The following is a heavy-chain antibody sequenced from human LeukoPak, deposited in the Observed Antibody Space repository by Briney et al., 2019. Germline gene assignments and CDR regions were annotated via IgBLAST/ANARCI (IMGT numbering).Heavy chain of an antibody. J-gene: IGHJ4*02. V-gene: IGHV3-30*01. CDR3: ARVSYDFWSGYLFDY. Sequence: GGSLRLSCAASGFTFSSYAMHWVRQAPGKGLEWVAVISYDGSNKYYADSVKGRFTISRDNSKNTLYLQVNSLRAEDTAVYYCARVSYDFWSGYLFDYWGQGTLVTVSS. CDR2: ISYDGSNK. CDR1: GFTFSSYA. D-gene: IGHD3-3*01.